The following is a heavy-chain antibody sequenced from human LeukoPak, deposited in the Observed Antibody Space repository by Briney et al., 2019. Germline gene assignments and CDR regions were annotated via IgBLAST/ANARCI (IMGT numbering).Heavy chain of an antibody. CDR2: IRSKASSYAT. CDR3: TRPSWGDYGGYFDL. J-gene: IGHJ2*01. Sequence: GGSLRLSCAASGFTFSGSAMHWVRQASGKGLEWVGRIRSKASSYATAYAASVKGRITISRDDSKNTAYLQMNSLKSEDTAVYYCTRPSWGDYGGYFDLWGRGTLVTVSS. CDR1: GFTFSGSA. D-gene: IGHD4-17*01. V-gene: IGHV3-73*01.